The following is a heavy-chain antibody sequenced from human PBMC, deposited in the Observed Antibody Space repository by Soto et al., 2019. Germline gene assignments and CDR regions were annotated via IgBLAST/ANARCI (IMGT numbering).Heavy chain of an antibody. Sequence: QVQLQESGPGLVKPSQTLSLTCTVSGGSISSGGYYWSWIRQHPGKGLEGIGYIYYSGSTYYNPSLKSRVTISVDTSKNQFSLKLSSVTAADTAVYYCARGDTIFGVVILSYFDYWGQGTLVTVSS. J-gene: IGHJ4*02. CDR1: GGSISSGGYY. CDR2: IYYSGST. CDR3: ARGDTIFGVVILSYFDY. V-gene: IGHV4-31*03. D-gene: IGHD3-3*01.